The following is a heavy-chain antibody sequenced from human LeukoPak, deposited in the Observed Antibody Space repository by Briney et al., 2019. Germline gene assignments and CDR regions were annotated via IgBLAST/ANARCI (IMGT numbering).Heavy chain of an antibody. CDR2: IWYNGNNK. D-gene: IGHD5-18*01. J-gene: IGHJ4*02. Sequence: GGSLRLSCAASGFTFSGYGMHWVRQAPDKGLEWVAVIWYNGNNKYYAESVKGRFTISRDNSKNTLYLQMNSLRAEDTAVYYCAKDWGYTTMVSYYFDYWGQGALVTVSS. V-gene: IGHV3-33*06. CDR1: GFTFSGYG. CDR3: AKDWGYTTMVSYYFDY.